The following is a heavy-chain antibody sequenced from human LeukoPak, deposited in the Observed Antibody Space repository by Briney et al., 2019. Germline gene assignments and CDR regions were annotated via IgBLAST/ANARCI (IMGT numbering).Heavy chain of an antibody. Sequence: PGGSLRLSCAASGFTVSSNYMSWVRQAPGKGLEWVSVIYSGGSTYYADSVKGRFTISRDNSKNTLYLQMNSLRAEDTAVYYCARVTVYGSGSYYVYYFDYWGQGILVTVSS. CDR2: IYSGGST. V-gene: IGHV3-66*01. CDR1: GFTVSSNY. CDR3: ARVTVYGSGSYYVYYFDY. J-gene: IGHJ4*02. D-gene: IGHD3-10*01.